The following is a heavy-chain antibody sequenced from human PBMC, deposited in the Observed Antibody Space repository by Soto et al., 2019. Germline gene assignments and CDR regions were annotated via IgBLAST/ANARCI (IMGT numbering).Heavy chain of an antibody. CDR2: IKSKTDGGTT. Sequence: GGSLGLSCAASGFCFSSAGMSCFLQAPGKGLEWVGRIKSKTDGGTTDYAAPVKGRLTISRDDSKNTLYLQMNCLKTEDTAVYYCTTESTTVTTCDYRGQGTLVTVSS. V-gene: IGHV3-15*01. CDR1: GFCFSSAG. J-gene: IGHJ4*02. D-gene: IGHD4-4*01. CDR3: TTESTTVTTCDY.